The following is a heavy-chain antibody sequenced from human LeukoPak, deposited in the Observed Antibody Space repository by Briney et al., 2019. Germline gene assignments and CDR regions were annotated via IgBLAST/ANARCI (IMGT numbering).Heavy chain of an antibody. CDR1: GGSISSSIHY. CDR3: ARFNRYSSGWYQPRPAYYFDY. CDR2: IYYNGNS. D-gene: IGHD6-19*01. Sequence: SETLSLTCTVSGGSISSSIHYWGWIRQPPGKGLEWIGSIYYNGNSYYKQSLKSRVTISVDTSKNQFSLKLSSVTAADTAVYYCARFNRYSSGWYQPRPAYYFDYWGQGTLVTVSS. J-gene: IGHJ4*02. V-gene: IGHV4-39*07.